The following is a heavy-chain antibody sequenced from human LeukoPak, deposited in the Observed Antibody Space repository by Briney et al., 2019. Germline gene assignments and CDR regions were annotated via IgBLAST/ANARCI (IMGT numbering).Heavy chain of an antibody. V-gene: IGHV4-59*01. CDR2: IYYSGST. Sequence: SETLSLSCTVSGGSISSYYWSWIRQPPGKGLEWIGYIYYSGSTNYNPSLKSRVTISVDTSKNQFSLKLSSVTAADTAVYYCARGRIMSVWFDPWGQGTLVTVSS. J-gene: IGHJ5*02. CDR3: ARGRIMSVWFDP. CDR1: GGSISSYY.